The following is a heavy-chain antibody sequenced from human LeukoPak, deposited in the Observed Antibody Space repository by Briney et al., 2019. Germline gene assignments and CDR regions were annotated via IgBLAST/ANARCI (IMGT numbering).Heavy chain of an antibody. CDR1: GGSISSSSYY. CDR2: IYYSGST. CDR3: ARHDGMVRGVMFDY. V-gene: IGHV4-39*01. J-gene: IGHJ4*02. Sequence: PSETLSLTCTVSGGSISSSSYYWGWIRQPPGKGLEWIGSIYYSGSTYYNPSLKSRVTISVDTSKNQFSLKLSSVTAADTAVCYCARHDGMVRGVMFDYWGQGTLVTVSS. D-gene: IGHD3-10*01.